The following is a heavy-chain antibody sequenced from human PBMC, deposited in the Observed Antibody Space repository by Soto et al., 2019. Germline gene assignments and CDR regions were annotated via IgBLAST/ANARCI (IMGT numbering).Heavy chain of an antibody. CDR1: GFTFRNAW. V-gene: IGHV3-15*07. Sequence: EVPLVESGGGLVKPGGSLRLSCAASGFTFRNAWMNWVRQAQGKGLEWVGRITGKTDGGTTDYAAPVKGRFTISRDDSKNTLYLQMNSLKTEDTAVYYCTTRSGVIAVAGSDLAGWGQGTLVTVSS. CDR2: ITGKTDGGTT. D-gene: IGHD6-19*01. J-gene: IGHJ4*02. CDR3: TTRSGVIAVAGSDLAG.